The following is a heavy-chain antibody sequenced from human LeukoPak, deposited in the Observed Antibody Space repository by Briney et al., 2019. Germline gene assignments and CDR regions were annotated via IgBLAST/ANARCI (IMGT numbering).Heavy chain of an antibody. CDR3: TTDKLVGATFGVYYFDY. Sequence: PGGSLRLSCAASGFTFSNAWMSWVRQAPGKGVEWVGRIKSKTDGGTTDYAAPVKGRFTISRDDSKNTLYLQMNSLKTEDTAVYYCTTDKLVGATFGVYYFDYWGQGTLVTVSS. V-gene: IGHV3-15*01. J-gene: IGHJ4*02. CDR2: IKSKTDGGTT. CDR1: GFTFSNAW. D-gene: IGHD1-26*01.